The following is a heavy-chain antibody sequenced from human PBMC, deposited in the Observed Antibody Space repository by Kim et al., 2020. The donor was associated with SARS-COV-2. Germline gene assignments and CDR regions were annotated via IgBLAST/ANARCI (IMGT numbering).Heavy chain of an antibody. CDR1: GYTFTSYA. Sequence: ASVKVSCKASGYTFTSYAMHWVRQAPGQRLEWMGWINAGNGNTKYSQKFQGRVTITRVTSASTAYMELSSLRSEDTAVYYCARGTLGFGELSLGYYYGMDVWGQGTTVTVSS. D-gene: IGHD3-10*01. CDR2: INAGNGNT. J-gene: IGHJ6*02. V-gene: IGHV1-3*01. CDR3: ARGTLGFGELSLGYYYGMDV.